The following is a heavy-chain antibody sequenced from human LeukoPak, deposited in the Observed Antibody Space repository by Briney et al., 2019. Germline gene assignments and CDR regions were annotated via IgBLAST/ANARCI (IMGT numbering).Heavy chain of an antibody. CDR1: GFTFDDYA. J-gene: IGHJ3*02. D-gene: IGHD3-22*01. Sequence: PGGSLRLSCAASGFTFDDYAMHWVRQAPGKGLEWVSGISWNSGSIGYADSVKGRFTISRDNSKNTLYLQMNSLRAEDTAVYYCAKDSPYYYDSSFDAFDIWGQGTMVTVSS. V-gene: IGHV3-9*01. CDR3: AKDSPYYYDSSFDAFDI. CDR2: ISWNSGSI.